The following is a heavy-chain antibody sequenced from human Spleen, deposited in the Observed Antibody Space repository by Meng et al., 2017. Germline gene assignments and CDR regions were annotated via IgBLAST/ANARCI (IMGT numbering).Heavy chain of an antibody. CDR2: INPNSGGT. V-gene: IGHV1-2*06. J-gene: IGHJ4*02. CDR3: ASYYLGCY. D-gene: IGHD1-26*01. Sequence: QVQLVQSGAQVKKTGDSVNVSCKASGYTFTGYYMHWVRQAPGQGLEWIGRINPNSGGTNYAQKFQGRVTMTRDTSISTAYMELSRLRSDDTAIYYCASYYLGCYWGQGTLVTVSS. CDR1: GYTFTGYY.